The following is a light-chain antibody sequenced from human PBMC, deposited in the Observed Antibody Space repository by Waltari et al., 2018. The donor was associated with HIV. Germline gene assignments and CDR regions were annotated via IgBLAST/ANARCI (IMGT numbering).Light chain of an antibody. CDR3: NSYTSTTTRWL. Sequence: QSALTQPASVSGSPGQSIIISCTGTRRDVGGYNYVSCYQQHPDHAPNLIIFDVSNRPAEVSNRFSGSKSGNTASHTIAGLQTEDDANDYCNSYTSTTTRWLFGGGTRLTVL. CDR2: DVS. J-gene: IGLJ3*02. V-gene: IGLV2-14*03. CDR1: RRDVGGYNY.